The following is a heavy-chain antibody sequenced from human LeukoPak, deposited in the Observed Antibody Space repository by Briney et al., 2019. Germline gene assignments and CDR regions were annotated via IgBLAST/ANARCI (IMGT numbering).Heavy chain of an antibody. CDR3: ARGGSGWYEYFQH. Sequence: SQTLSLTCTVSGGSISSYYWSWIRQPPGKGLEWIGYIYYSGSTNYIPSLKSRVTISVDTSKNQFSLKLSSVTAADTAVYYCARGGSGWYEYFQHWGQGTLVTVSS. D-gene: IGHD6-19*01. CDR1: GGSISSYY. CDR2: IYYSGST. V-gene: IGHV4-59*01. J-gene: IGHJ1*01.